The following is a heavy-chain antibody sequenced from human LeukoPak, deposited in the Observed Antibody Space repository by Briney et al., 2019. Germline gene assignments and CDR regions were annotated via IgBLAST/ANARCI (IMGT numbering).Heavy chain of an antibody. J-gene: IGHJ4*02. CDR3: ARDTNYYGSA. CDR2: INPNSGGT. Sequence: ASVKLSCTASGYTFTDYYIHWVRQAPGPGLEWMGWINPNSGGTNYAQKFQGRVTMTRDTSISTAYMELSRLRSDDTAVYYCARDTNYYGSAWGQGTLVTVSS. V-gene: IGHV1-2*02. CDR1: GYTFTDYY. D-gene: IGHD3-10*01.